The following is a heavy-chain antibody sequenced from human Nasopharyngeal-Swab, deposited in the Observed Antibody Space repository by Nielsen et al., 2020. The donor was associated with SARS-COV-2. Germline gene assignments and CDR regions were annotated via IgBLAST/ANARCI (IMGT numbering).Heavy chain of an antibody. CDR3: ARVGRGPKFPYFDY. V-gene: IGHV3-30-3*01. J-gene: IGHJ4*02. CDR2: ISYDGSNK. Sequence: GESLKISCAASGFTFSSYAMHWVRQAPGKGLEWVAVISYDGSNKSYADSVKGRFTISRDNSKNTLYLQMNSLRAEDTAVYYCARVGRGPKFPYFDYWGQETLVTVSS. CDR1: GFTFSSYA.